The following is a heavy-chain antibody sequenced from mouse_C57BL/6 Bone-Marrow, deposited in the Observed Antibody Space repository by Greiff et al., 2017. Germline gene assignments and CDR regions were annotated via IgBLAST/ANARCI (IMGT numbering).Heavy chain of an antibody. CDR1: GFSLSTFGMG. CDR3: ARMSSSGLD. D-gene: IGHD3-2*02. V-gene: IGHV8-8*01. CDR2: IWWDDVK. Sequence: QVTLKVCGPGILQPSQTLSLTCSFSGFSLSTFGMGVGWIRQPSGKGLEWLAHIWWDDVKYYNPALKRRLTISTATSTTQVFLKIANVNTAETATYYCARMSSSGLDWGQGTTLTVSS. J-gene: IGHJ2*01.